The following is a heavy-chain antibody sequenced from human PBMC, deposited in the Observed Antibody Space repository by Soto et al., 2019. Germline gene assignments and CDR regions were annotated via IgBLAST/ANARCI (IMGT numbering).Heavy chain of an antibody. CDR1: GFTFSSYG. V-gene: IGHV3-30*18. CDR3: AKDRRDIVVVPAAMRFDY. CDR2: ISYDGSNK. D-gene: IGHD2-2*01. Sequence: GGSLRLSCAASGFTFSSYGMHWVRQAPGKGLEWVAVISYDGSNKYYADSVKGRFTISRDNSKNTLYLQMNSLRAEDTAVYYCAKDRRDIVVVPAAMRFDYWGQGTLVTVSS. J-gene: IGHJ4*02.